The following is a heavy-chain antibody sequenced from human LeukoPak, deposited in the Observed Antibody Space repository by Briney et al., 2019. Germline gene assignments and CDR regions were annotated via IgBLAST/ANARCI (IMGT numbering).Heavy chain of an antibody. CDR2: IKQDGSEK. V-gene: IGHV3-7*01. D-gene: IGHD6-13*01. CDR1: GFTFSSYW. Sequence: GGSLRLSCAASGFTFSSYWMSWVRQAPGKGLEWVANIKQDGSEKYYVDSVKGRFTISRDNAKNSLYPQMNSLRAEDTAVYYCARDLIIGIAAANYYYYYGMDVWGQGTTVTVSS. J-gene: IGHJ6*02. CDR3: ARDLIIGIAAANYYYYYGMDV.